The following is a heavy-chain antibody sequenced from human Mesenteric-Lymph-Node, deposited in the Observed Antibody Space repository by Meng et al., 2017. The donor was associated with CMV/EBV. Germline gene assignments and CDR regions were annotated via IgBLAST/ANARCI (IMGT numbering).Heavy chain of an antibody. J-gene: IGHJ4*02. CDR3: ARDGDYYDSSGYNPFDY. CDR2: IYYSGST. D-gene: IGHD3-22*01. Sequence: QLQLQESGPGLVKPSETLSLTCTVSGGSISSSSYYWGWIRQPPGKGLEWIGSIYYSGSTYYNPSLKSRVTISVDTSKNQFSLKLSSVTAADTDVYYCARDGDYYDSSGYNPFDYWAREPWSPSPQ. CDR1: GGSISSSSYY. V-gene: IGHV4-39*07.